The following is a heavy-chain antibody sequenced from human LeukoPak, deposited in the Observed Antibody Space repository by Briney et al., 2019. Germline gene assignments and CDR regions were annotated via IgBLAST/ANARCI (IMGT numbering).Heavy chain of an antibody. V-gene: IGHV3-30*04. CDR2: ISYDGSNK. D-gene: IGHD1-14*01. CDR1: GFTFSSSA. Sequence: GGSLRLSCAASGFTFSSSAMHWVRQAPGKGLEWVAVISYDGSNKYYADSVKGRFTISRDNSKNTLYLQMNSLRAEDTAVYYCARVFLWDRTRIGLENRDHAFDIWGQGTMVTVSS. CDR3: ARVFLWDRTRIGLENRDHAFDI. J-gene: IGHJ3*02.